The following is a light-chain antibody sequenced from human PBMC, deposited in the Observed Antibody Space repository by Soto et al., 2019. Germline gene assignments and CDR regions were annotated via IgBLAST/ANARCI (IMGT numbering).Light chain of an antibody. J-gene: IGKJ1*01. CDR3: QKLNAYPPWT. CDR2: GAS. CDR1: QGISSN. V-gene: IGKV1-9*01. Sequence: DVPLTQSPSLLSASVGDSVTITCRASQGISSNLAWYQQKPGRAPKLLIFGASTLQSGVPSRFSGSRAGADFTHIIISLQPEDFATYFCQKLNAYPPWTFGQGTKVDIK.